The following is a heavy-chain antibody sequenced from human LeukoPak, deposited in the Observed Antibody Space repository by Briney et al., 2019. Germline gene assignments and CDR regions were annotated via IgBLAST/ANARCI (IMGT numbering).Heavy chain of an antibody. V-gene: IGHV3-15*01. D-gene: IGHD3/OR15-3a*01. CDR2: IKSEADGGTA. J-gene: IGHJ4*02. Sequence: PGGSLRLSCAASGFTFSSYAMSWVRQAPGKGLEWVGRIKSEADGGTADYAAPVKGRFTISRDDSKNTLYLQMNSLKVEDTAVYYCSTTSLGGQMLMIWYLDNWGQGTLVTVSS. CDR1: GFTFSSYA. CDR3: STTSLGGQMLMIWYLDN.